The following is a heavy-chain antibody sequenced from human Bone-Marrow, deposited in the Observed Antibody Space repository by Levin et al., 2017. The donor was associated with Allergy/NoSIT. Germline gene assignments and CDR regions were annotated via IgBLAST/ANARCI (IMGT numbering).Heavy chain of an antibody. D-gene: IGHD3-3*01. CDR3: AKDVGYDFWSGYYIDY. V-gene: IGHV3-30*18. J-gene: IGHJ4*02. Sequence: GGSLRLSCAASGFTFSSYGMHWVRQAPGKGLEWVAVISYDGSNKYYADSVKGRFTISRDNSKNTLYLQMNSLRAEDTAVYYCAKDVGYDFWSGYYIDYWGQGTLVTVSS. CDR2: ISYDGSNK. CDR1: GFTFSSYG.